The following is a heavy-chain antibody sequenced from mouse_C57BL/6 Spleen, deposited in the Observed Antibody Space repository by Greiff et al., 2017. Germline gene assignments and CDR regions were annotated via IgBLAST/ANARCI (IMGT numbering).Heavy chain of an antibody. Sequence: EVKLVESGGDLVKPGGSLKLSCAASGFTFSSYGMSWVRQTPDKRLEWVATISSGGSYTYYPDSVKGRFTISRDNAKNTLYLQMSSLKSEDTAMYYCASGIRGYFDVWGTGTTVTVSS. D-gene: IGHD3-1*01. CDR2: ISSGGSYT. V-gene: IGHV5-6*01. CDR1: GFTFSSYG. CDR3: ASGIRGYFDV. J-gene: IGHJ1*03.